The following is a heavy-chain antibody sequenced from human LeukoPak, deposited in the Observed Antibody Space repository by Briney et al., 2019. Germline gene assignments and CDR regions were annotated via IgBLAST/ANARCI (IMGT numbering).Heavy chain of an antibody. D-gene: IGHD3-22*01. V-gene: IGHV4-4*07. J-gene: IGHJ4*02. Sequence: PSETLSLTCTVSSDSLSTYYWSWIRQPAGKGLEWIGRIYTSGSTNYNPSLKSRVTMSVDTSKNQFSLKLSSVTAADTAVYYGASTSDSGGYYYDYWGQGTLVTVSS. CDR2: IYTSGST. CDR3: ASTSDSGGYYYDY. CDR1: SDSLSTYY.